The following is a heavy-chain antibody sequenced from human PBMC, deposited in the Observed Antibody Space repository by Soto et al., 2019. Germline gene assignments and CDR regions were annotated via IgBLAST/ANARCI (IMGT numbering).Heavy chain of an antibody. CDR1: GGTFRNYP. Sequence: QVQLVQSGTEVKKPGSSVKVSCKASGGTFRNYPINWVRQAPGQGLEWMGSIFPLTDIPDYAQNFQARLTIRADQSTSTAYRELSSLTSDDTAMYFCARGPLVVLNYFESWGQGTLVTGSS. V-gene: IGHV1-69*02. CDR2: IFPLTDIP. CDR3: ARGPLVVLNYFES. J-gene: IGHJ4*02.